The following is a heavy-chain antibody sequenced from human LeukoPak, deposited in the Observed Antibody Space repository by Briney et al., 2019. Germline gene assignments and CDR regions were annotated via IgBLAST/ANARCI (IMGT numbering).Heavy chain of an antibody. CDR3: ARVVAGSVYNCGMDV. Sequence: GGSLRLSCAASGFTFSTYVMHWVRQAPGKGLQWVAVILYDGSNKYYADSVKGRFIISRDNSKNTLYLQMNSLTAEDAAVYYCARVVAGSVYNCGMDVWGQGTTVTVSS. V-gene: IGHV3-30*01. D-gene: IGHD6-19*01. J-gene: IGHJ6*02. CDR2: ILYDGSNK. CDR1: GFTFSTYV.